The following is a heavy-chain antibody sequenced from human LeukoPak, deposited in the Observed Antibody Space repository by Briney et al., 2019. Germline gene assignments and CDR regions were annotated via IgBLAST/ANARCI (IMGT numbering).Heavy chain of an antibody. V-gene: IGHV4-59*01. D-gene: IGHD2-8*01. Sequence: SETLSLTCTVSGGSISSYYWSWIRQPLGKGLEWIGYIYYSGSTNYNPSLKSRVTISVDTSKNQFSLKLSSVTAADTAVYYCARDDHCTNGVCYKPFNYWGQGTLVTVSS. CDR2: IYYSGST. CDR3: ARDDHCTNGVCYKPFNY. J-gene: IGHJ4*02. CDR1: GGSISSYY.